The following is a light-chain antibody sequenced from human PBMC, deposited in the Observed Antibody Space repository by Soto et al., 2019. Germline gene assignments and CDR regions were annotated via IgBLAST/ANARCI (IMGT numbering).Light chain of an antibody. CDR1: QNVNYN. CDR3: QQYTNWAWT. CDR2: DAS. V-gene: IGKV3-15*01. Sequence: IVMTQSPATLSVSPGERATLSCRASQNVNYNLAWYQQTPGQAPSLLIHDASIRATAIPARFSGSGSGTEFTLTVSSLQAEDFEVYYCQQYTNWAWTFGQGTKVEIK. J-gene: IGKJ1*01.